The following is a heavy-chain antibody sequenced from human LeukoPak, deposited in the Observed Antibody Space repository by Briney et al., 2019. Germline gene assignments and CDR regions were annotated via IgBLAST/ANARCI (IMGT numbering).Heavy chain of an antibody. V-gene: IGHV4-4*02. D-gene: IGHD1-14*01. J-gene: IGHJ4*02. CDR1: GGPISSDYW. CDR3: ARNFGY. Sequence: SGTLSLTCAVSGGPISSDYWWSWVRQPPGKGLEWIGEINHSGSTNYNPSLKSRVTMSVDRSKNQFSLKLSSVTAADTAMYYCARNFGYWGQGTLVTVSS. CDR2: INHSGST.